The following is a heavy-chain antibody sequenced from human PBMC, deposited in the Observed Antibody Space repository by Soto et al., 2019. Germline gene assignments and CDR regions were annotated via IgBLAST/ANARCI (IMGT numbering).Heavy chain of an antibody. D-gene: IGHD6-13*01. CDR2: ISGSGGST. CDR3: APRGSSSFFPVDY. CDR1: GFTFSSYA. V-gene: IGHV3-23*01. Sequence: GGSLRLSCAASGFTFSSYAMSWVRQAPGKGLEWVSAISGSGGSTYYADSVKGRFTISRDNSKNTLYLQMNSLRAEDTAVYCCAPRGSSSFFPVDYWGQGTLVTVSS. J-gene: IGHJ4*02.